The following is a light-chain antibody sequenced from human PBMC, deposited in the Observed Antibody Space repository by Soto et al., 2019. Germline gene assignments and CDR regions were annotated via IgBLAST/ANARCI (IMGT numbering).Light chain of an antibody. J-gene: IGKJ1*01. Sequence: DIQLTQSPSFLSASVEDRVTISCRASYDISSSLAWYQQKPGTAPKVLIYHASNLQSGVPSRFSGSGSGTEFTLTISSLQPDDFATYYCQQYNSYSFGQGTKVDI. V-gene: IGKV1-9*01. CDR3: QQYNSYS. CDR2: HAS. CDR1: YDISSS.